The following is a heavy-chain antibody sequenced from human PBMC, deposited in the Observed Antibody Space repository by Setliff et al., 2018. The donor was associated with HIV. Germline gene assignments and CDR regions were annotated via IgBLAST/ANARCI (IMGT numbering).Heavy chain of an antibody. J-gene: IGHJ6*03. CDR1: GGSINSYY. CDR2: VSTSGST. Sequence: SETLSLTCTVSGGSINSYYWSWIRLPPGRGLEWIGYVSTSGSTKYNPSLKSRVTISVDTSKNQFSLKLSSVTAADTAVYYCARARTPYYYDSSAYYFNYYYMDVWGKGTTVTVSS. V-gene: IGHV4-59*01. CDR3: ARARTPYYYDSSAYYFNYYYMDV. D-gene: IGHD3-22*01.